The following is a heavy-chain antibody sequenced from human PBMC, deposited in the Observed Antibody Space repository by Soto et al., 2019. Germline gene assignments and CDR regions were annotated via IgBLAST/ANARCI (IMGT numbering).Heavy chain of an antibody. CDR1: GGTFSSYA. CDR3: ARGLERRLYYYYYGMDV. D-gene: IGHD6-25*01. V-gene: IGHV1-69*01. CDR2: IIPIFGTA. Sequence: QVQLVQSGAEVKKPGSSVKVSCKASGGTFSSYAIIWVRQAPGQGLEWMGGIIPIFGTANYAQKFQGRVTITADESTSTAYMELSSLRSEDTAVYYCARGLERRLYYYYYGMDVWGQGTTVTVSS. J-gene: IGHJ6*02.